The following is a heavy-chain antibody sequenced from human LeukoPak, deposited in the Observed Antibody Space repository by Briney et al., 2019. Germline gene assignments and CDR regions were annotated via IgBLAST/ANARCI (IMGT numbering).Heavy chain of an antibody. CDR2: IYYSGST. D-gene: IGHD3-10*01. CDR1: GGSFSGYY. Sequence: SETLSLTCAVYGGSFSGYYWSWIRQPPGKGLEWIGYIYYSGSTNYNPSLKSRVTMSVDTSKNQFSLRLSSVTAADTAVYYCARHRGVGALTWGQGTLVTVSS. J-gene: IGHJ5*02. CDR3: ARHRGVGALT. V-gene: IGHV4-59*08.